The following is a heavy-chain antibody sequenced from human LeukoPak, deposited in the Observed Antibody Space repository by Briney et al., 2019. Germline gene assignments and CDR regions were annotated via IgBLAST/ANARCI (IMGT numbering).Heavy chain of an antibody. V-gene: IGHV1-69*04. CDR3: ARVATAPGYCTNGVCHVNPDSGQYFQH. CDR2: IIPILGIA. Sequence: SVKLSCKASGGTFSSYANSWDRHAPGPGHEWKGRIIPILGIANYAQTFHGRVTITADKSTSTAYMELSSLRSEDTAVYYCARVATAPGYCTNGVCHVNPDSGQYFQHWGQGTLVTVSS. J-gene: IGHJ1*01. CDR1: GGTFSSYA. D-gene: IGHD2-8*01.